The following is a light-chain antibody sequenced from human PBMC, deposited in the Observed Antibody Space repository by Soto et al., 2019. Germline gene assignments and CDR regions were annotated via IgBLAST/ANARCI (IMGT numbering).Light chain of an antibody. V-gene: IGLV2-14*01. CDR1: SSDVGGYNY. CDR2: DVS. CDR3: SSYTSSSTRV. J-gene: IGLJ2*01. Sequence: QSVLTHPASVSGSPGQSITSSGTGTSSDVGGYNYVSWYQQHPGKAPKLMIYDVSNRPSGVSNRFSGSKSGNTASLTISGLQAEDEADYYCSSYTSSSTRVFGGGTKLTVL.